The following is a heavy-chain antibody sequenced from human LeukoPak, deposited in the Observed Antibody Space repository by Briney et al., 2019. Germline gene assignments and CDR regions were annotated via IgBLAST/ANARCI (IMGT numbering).Heavy chain of an antibody. J-gene: IGHJ1*01. Sequence: GGSLRLSCAASGFTFSSYAMSWGRQAPGQGLEWVSAMSGSGGSTYYADSVKSRFTISRDNSNNTLYLQMNSLRAEDTAVYYCAKVSGAAVGSFYFQHWGQGTLVTVSS. CDR2: MSGSGGST. CDR1: GFTFSSYA. V-gene: IGHV3-23*01. CDR3: AKVSGAAVGSFYFQH. D-gene: IGHD6-13*01.